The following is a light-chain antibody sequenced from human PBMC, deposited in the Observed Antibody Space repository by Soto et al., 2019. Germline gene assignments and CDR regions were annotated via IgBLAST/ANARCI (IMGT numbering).Light chain of an antibody. CDR3: GTWDDRLDGNYV. Sequence: QSVLTQPASVSGSPGQSITISCTGTSGDIGSYNRVSWYQQHPGKAPKLIIYEVTDRPSGVSNRFSGSKSGNTASLTISGLQAEDEADYYCGTWDDRLDGNYVFGTGTKVTVL. J-gene: IGLJ1*01. CDR1: SGDIGSYNR. V-gene: IGLV2-14*01. CDR2: EVT.